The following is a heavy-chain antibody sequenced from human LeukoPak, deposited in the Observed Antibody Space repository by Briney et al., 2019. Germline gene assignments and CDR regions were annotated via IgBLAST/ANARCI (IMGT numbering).Heavy chain of an antibody. CDR1: GYTFTGYY. CDR2: INPNSGGT. J-gene: IGHJ4*02. Sequence: ASVKVSCKASGYTFTGYYMHWVRQAPGQGLEWMGWINPNSGGTNYAQKFQGRVSMTRDTSISPAYMELSRLRSDDTAVYYCERSHYDFWSGYNNWGQGTLVTVS. D-gene: IGHD3-3*01. CDR3: ERSHYDFWSGYNN. V-gene: IGHV1-2*02.